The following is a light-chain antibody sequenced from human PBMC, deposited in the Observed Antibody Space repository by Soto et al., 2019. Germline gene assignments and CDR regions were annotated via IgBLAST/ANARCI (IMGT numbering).Light chain of an antibody. CDR3: QHSGRSPLT. CDR1: QSISSW. CDR2: DAS. V-gene: IGKV1-5*01. Sequence: DIRLNQSPSTLSASVGDRVTITCRASQSISSWLAWYQQKPGKAPKLLIYDASSLESGVPSRFSGSGSGTEFTLTISSLEPEDFAVYYCQHSGRSPLTFGGGTKVDI. J-gene: IGKJ4*01.